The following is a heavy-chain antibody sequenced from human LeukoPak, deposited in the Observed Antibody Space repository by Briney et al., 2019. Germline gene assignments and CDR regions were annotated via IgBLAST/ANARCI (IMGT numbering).Heavy chain of an antibody. D-gene: IGHD2-8*01. CDR2: ISCSGGTT. Sequence: AGSLSLSCAASGCIFSNYDMSWVRQAPGKGLEWVSTISCSGGTTYYADSKNRRFTISRDNSKNTVYTQMNRLRAEDTAVYYCAKYLPCIYDVCHGDFDYWGQGTLVTVSS. CDR3: AKYLPCIYDVCHGDFDY. V-gene: IGHV3-23*01. CDR1: GCIFSNYD. J-gene: IGHJ4*02.